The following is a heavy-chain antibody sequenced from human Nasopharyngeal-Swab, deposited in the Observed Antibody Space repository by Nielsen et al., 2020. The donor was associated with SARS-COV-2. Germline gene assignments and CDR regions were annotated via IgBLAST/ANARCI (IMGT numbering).Heavy chain of an antibody. V-gene: IGHV3-48*02. CDR3: ARVKRIVVVPAATGMDV. Sequence: GESLKISCAASGFTFSSYSMNWVRQAPGKGLEWVSYISSSSSTIYYADSVKGRFTISRDNAKNSLYLQMNSLRDEDTAVYYCARVKRIVVVPAATGMDVWGQGTTVTVSS. D-gene: IGHD2-2*01. J-gene: IGHJ6*02. CDR2: ISSSSSTI. CDR1: GFTFSSYS.